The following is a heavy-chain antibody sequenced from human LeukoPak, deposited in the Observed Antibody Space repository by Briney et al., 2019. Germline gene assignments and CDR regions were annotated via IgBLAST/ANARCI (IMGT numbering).Heavy chain of an antibody. Sequence: SETLSLTCTVSGGSISSGGYYWSWIRQHPGKGLEWIGCIYYSGSTYYNPSLKSRVTISVDTSKNQFSLKLSSVTAADTAVYYCARDRGYYYDSSGSIDYWGQGTLVTVSS. J-gene: IGHJ4*02. D-gene: IGHD3-22*01. V-gene: IGHV4-31*03. CDR1: GGSISSGGYY. CDR3: ARDRGYYYDSSGSIDY. CDR2: IYYSGST.